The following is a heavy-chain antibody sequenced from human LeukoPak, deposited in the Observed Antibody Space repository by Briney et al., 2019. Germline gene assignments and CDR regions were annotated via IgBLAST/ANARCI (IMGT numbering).Heavy chain of an antibody. V-gene: IGHV4-59*08. CDR3: ARLLEYYDSSGYSRRFDI. Sequence: SETLSLTCTVSGGSISSYYWSWIRQPPGKGLEWVGYIYYSGSTNYNPSLKTRVTISGDKSKNQFSLKLSSVTAPDTAVYYCARLLEYYDSSGYSRRFDIWGQGTMVTVSS. CDR2: IYYSGST. CDR1: GGSISSYY. J-gene: IGHJ3*02. D-gene: IGHD3-22*01.